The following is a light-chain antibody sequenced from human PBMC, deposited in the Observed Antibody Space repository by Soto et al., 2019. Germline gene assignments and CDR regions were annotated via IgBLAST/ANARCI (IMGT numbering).Light chain of an antibody. J-gene: IGKJ1*01. V-gene: IGKV1-27*01. CDR2: AAS. CDR1: PGISNY. Sequence: DIQMTHSPSSLSASVGDRVTITCRASPGISNYLAWYQQKPGKVPMLLIYAASTLQSGVPSRFSGSGSGTDFTLTISSLQPEDVATYYCQKYNSAPRTFGQGTKVEIK. CDR3: QKYNSAPRT.